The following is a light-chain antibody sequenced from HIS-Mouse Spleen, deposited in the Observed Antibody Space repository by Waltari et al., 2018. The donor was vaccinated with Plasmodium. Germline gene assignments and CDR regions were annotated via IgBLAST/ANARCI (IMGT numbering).Light chain of an antibody. Sequence: EIVMTQSPAPLSVSPGERATPSCRASQSVSSNLAWYQQNHGQAPRLLIYGASTRATGIPARFSGSGSGTEFTLTISSLQSEDFAVYYCQQYNNWSFTFGPGTKVDIK. CDR2: GAS. CDR1: QSVSSN. CDR3: QQYNNWSFT. J-gene: IGKJ3*01. V-gene: IGKV3-15*01.